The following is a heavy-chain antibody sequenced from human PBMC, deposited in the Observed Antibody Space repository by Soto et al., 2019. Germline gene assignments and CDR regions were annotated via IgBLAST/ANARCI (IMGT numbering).Heavy chain of an antibody. CDR2: ISAYNGNT. J-gene: IGHJ6*02. CDR3: ATYHADYYYYGMDV. Sequence: ASVKVSCKASGHTFTSYGISWVRQAPGQGLEWMGWISAYNGNTNYAQKLQGRVTMTTDTSTSTAYMELRSLRSDDTAVYYCATYHADYYYYGMDVWGQGTTVTVSS. V-gene: IGHV1-18*01. CDR1: GHTFTSYG. D-gene: IGHD2-2*01.